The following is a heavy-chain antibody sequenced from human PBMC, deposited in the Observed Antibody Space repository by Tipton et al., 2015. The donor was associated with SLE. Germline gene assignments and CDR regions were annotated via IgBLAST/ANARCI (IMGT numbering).Heavy chain of an antibody. Sequence: QVQLVQSGAEVKKPGASVKVSCKASGYIFTDFYIHWVRQAPGQGLDWMGWINPKSGDTNYAQKFQGRVTMTSDTSIRLASMDLSSLTSDDTAIYYCARARWGSPRAFDIWGQGTLVTVSS. CDR2: INPKSGDT. V-gene: IGHV1-2*02. J-gene: IGHJ3*02. D-gene: IGHD3-16*01. CDR1: GYIFTDFY. CDR3: ARARWGSPRAFDI.